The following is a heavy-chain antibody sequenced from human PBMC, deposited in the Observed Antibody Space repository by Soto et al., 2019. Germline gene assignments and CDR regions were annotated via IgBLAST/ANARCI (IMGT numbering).Heavy chain of an antibody. CDR3: ARVSEGYCSSTSCYIAY. J-gene: IGHJ4*02. CDR1: GYTFTSYG. Sequence: QVPLVQSGAEVKMPGASVKVSCKASGYTFTSYGISWVRQAPGQGLEWMGWISAYNGNTNYTQKFQGRVTMTTDTSTSTAYMELRSLRSDDTAVYYCARVSEGYCSSTSCYIAYWGQGTLVTVSS. CDR2: ISAYNGNT. V-gene: IGHV1-18*01. D-gene: IGHD2-2*01.